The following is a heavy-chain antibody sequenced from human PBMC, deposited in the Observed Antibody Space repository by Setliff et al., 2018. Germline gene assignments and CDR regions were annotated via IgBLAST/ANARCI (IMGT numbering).Heavy chain of an antibody. Sequence: PSETLSLTCAVYGRSFSGYYWSWIRQPPGKGLEWIGEINHSGSTNYNPSLKSRVTISVDTSKNQFSLKLSSATAADTAVYYCARASYYYDSSGYYGAGAFDIWGQGTMVTVS. CDR1: GRSFSGYY. V-gene: IGHV4-34*01. D-gene: IGHD3-22*01. J-gene: IGHJ3*02. CDR2: INHSGST. CDR3: ARASYYYDSSGYYGAGAFDI.